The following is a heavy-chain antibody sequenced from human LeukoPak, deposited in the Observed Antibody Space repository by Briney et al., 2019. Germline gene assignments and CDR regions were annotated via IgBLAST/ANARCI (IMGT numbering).Heavy chain of an antibody. Sequence: SESLSLTCAVYGGSFSGYYWSWIRQPPGKGLEWIGEINHSGSTNYNPSLKSRVTISVDTSKNQFSLKLSSVTAADTAVYYYARGVVVVAAYDYWGQGTLVTVSS. V-gene: IGHV4-34*01. CDR1: GGSFSGYY. D-gene: IGHD2-15*01. CDR2: INHSGST. CDR3: ARGVVVVAAYDY. J-gene: IGHJ4*02.